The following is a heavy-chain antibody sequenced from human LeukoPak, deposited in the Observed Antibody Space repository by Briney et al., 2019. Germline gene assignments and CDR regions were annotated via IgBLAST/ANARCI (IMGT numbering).Heavy chain of an antibody. D-gene: IGHD5-24*01. CDR3: AKDIQLST. Sequence: GGSLRLSCAASGFNFRDAAMTWVRQAPGKGLEWVSLIGSVGDSTYYADSVKGRFTISRDNSENTLFLQMNSLRVEDTAIYYCAKDIQLSTWGLGTMVTVSS. CDR2: IGSVGDST. J-gene: IGHJ3*01. CDR1: GFNFRDAA. V-gene: IGHV3-23*01.